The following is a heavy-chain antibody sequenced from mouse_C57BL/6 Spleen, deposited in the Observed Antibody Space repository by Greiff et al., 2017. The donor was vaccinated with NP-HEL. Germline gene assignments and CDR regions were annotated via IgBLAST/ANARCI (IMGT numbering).Heavy chain of an antibody. J-gene: IGHJ2*01. CDR2: INPNNGGT. CDR1: GYTFTDYN. CDR3: ARSGVITTVVATGWYFDY. V-gene: IGHV1-18*01. D-gene: IGHD1-1*01. Sequence: DVKLQESGPELVKPGASVKIPCKASGYTFTDYNMDWVKQSHGKSLEWIGDINPNNGGTIYNQKFKGKATLTVDKSSSTAYMELRSLTSEDTAVYYCARSGVITTVVATGWYFDYWGQGTTLTVSS.